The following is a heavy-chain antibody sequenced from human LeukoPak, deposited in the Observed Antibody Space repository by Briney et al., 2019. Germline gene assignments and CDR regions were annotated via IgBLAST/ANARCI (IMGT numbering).Heavy chain of an antibody. D-gene: IGHD6-19*01. J-gene: IGHJ4*02. V-gene: IGHV4-59*08. Sequence: PSETLSLTCTVSGGSISSYYWSWIRQPPGKGLEWIGYIYYSGSTNYNPSLKSRVTISVDTSKNQFSLKLSSVTAADTAVYYCARGGVWAVAGVFDYWGQGTLVTVSS. CDR3: ARGGVWAVAGVFDY. CDR2: IYYSGST. CDR1: GGSISSYY.